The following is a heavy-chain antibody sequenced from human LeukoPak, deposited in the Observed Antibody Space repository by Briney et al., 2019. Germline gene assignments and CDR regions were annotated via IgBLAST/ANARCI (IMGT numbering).Heavy chain of an antibody. Sequence: GASMKVSCKASGYTFTSYDINWVRQATGQGLEWMGWMNPNSGNTGYAQKFQGRVTMTRNTSISTAYMELSSLRSEDTAVYYCARGLLGRVVPAAINYYYYYYMDVWGKGTTVTVSS. CDR3: ARGLLGRVVPAAINYYYYYYMDV. CDR1: GYTFTSYD. CDR2: MNPNSGNT. J-gene: IGHJ6*03. D-gene: IGHD2-2*01. V-gene: IGHV1-8*01.